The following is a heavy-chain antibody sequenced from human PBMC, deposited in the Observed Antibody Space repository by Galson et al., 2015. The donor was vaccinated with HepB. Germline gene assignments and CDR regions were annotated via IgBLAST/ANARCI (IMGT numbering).Heavy chain of an antibody. J-gene: IGHJ6*02. D-gene: IGHD6-19*01. Sequence: SVKVSCKASGGTINNYGISWVRQAPGQGLEWMGGIVPMFGTPNYAQRFQGRVNITADESTNTAYMELSSLRSEDTAVYYCARGLISSSGFYYNYYGMHVWGQGTTVTVSS. CDR1: GGTINNYG. CDR2: IVPMFGTP. V-gene: IGHV1-69*13. CDR3: ARGLISSSGFYYNYYGMHV.